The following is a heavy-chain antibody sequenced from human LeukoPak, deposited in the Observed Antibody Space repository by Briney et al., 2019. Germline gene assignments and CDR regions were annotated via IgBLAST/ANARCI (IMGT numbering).Heavy chain of an antibody. J-gene: IGHJ4*02. CDR3: TTDIAAAGYFDY. Sequence: GGSLRLSCAASGFTFSNAWMSWVRQAPGKGLEWVGRIKSKTDGGTTDYAAPVKGRFTISRDDSKNTLYLQMNSLKAEDTAVYYCTTDIAAAGYFDYWGQGTLVTVSS. CDR2: IKSKTDGGTT. CDR1: GFTFSNAW. D-gene: IGHD6-13*01. V-gene: IGHV3-15*01.